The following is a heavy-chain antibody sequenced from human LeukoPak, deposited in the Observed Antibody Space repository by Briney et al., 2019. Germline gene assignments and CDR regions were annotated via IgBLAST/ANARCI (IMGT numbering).Heavy chain of an antibody. J-gene: IGHJ5*02. D-gene: IGHD4-17*01. V-gene: IGHV3-30*18. CDR1: GFTFSSYG. CDR2: ISYDGSNK. Sequence: QPGGSLRLSCAASGFTFSSYGMHWVRQAPGKGLEWVAVISYDGSNKYYADSVKGRFTISRDNSKNTLYLQMNSLRAEDTAVYYCAKDQVISGGDGGWFDPWGQGTLVTVSS. CDR3: AKDQVISGGDGGWFDP.